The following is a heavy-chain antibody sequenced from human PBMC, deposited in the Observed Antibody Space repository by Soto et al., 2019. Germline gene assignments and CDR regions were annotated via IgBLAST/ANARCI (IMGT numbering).Heavy chain of an antibody. J-gene: IGHJ4*02. CDR3: ARSLVVAANFDY. CDR1: GYTFTGYY. CDR2: INPNSGGT. D-gene: IGHD2-15*01. V-gene: IGHV1-2*02. Sequence: ASVKVSCKASGYTFTGYYMHWVRQAPGQGLEWMGWINPNSGGTNYAQKFQGRVTMTRDTSISTAYMELSRLRSDDTAVYYCARSLVVAANFDYWGQGTLVTVSS.